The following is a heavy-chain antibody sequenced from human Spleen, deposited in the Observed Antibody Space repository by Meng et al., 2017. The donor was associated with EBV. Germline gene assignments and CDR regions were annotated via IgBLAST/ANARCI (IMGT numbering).Heavy chain of an antibody. Sequence: PQQHAVEGTVRPSKPLSPACASSGGSDFSDLPAWHWIRQSPSRGLELLGRTYYRSKWYNDYAVSVKSRITINPDTSKNQFSLQLNSVTHEDTAVYYCARDNRGWYFDYWGQGTLVTVSS. V-gene: IGHV6-1*01. CDR1: GGSDFSDLPA. D-gene: IGHD3-10*01. CDR2: TYYRSKWYN. CDR3: ARDNRGWYFDY. J-gene: IGHJ4*02.